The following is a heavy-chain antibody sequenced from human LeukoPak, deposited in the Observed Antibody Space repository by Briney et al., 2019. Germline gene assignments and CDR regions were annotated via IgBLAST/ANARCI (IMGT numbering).Heavy chain of an antibody. J-gene: IGHJ4*02. CDR3: ARPPAPDYGDLYVFDY. D-gene: IGHD4-17*01. CDR2: IIPIFGTA. V-gene: IGHV1-69*13. Sequence: ASVKVSCTASGGTFSSYAISWVRQAPGQGLEWMGGIIPIFGTANYAQKFQGRVTITADESTSTAYMELSSLRSEDTAAYYCARPPAPDYGDLYVFDYWGQGTLVTVSS. CDR1: GGTFSSYA.